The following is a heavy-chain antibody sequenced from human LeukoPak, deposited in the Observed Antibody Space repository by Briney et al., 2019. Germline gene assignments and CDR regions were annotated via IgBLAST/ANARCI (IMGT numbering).Heavy chain of an antibody. CDR3: ARDPYGELLAFDS. D-gene: IGHD4-17*01. Sequence: SETLSLTCTVSGGSVSSYYWSWIRQPPGEGLEYIGHIYHSGSTNYNPSLKSRVTISIDTSKNQFSLNLSSMTAVDTAVYYCARDPYGELLAFDSWGRGILVTVSS. CDR2: IYHSGST. V-gene: IGHV4-59*02. CDR1: GGSVSSYY. J-gene: IGHJ4*02.